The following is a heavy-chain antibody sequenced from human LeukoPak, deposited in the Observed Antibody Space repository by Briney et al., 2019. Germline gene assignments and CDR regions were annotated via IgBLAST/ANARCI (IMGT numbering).Heavy chain of an antibody. D-gene: IGHD1-26*01. Sequence: SETLSLTXTVSGGSISSYYWSWIRQPPGKGLEWIGYIYYSGSTNYNPSLKSRVTISVDTSKNQFSLKLSSVTAADTAVYYCAREFRGSYALDYWGQGTLVTVSS. J-gene: IGHJ4*02. V-gene: IGHV4-59*01. CDR3: AREFRGSYALDY. CDR2: IYYSGST. CDR1: GGSISSYY.